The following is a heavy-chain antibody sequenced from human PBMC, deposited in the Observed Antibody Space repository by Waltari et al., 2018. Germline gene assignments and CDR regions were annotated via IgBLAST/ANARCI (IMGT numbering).Heavy chain of an antibody. CDR2: ISGGGGST. CDR1: GFTFNPYA. V-gene: IGHV3-23*04. J-gene: IGHJ3*02. Sequence: EVPLVESGGDLVQPGGSLSLYCAASGFTFNPYAMCWVRQAPGKGLEWVSTISGGGGSTYYADSVKGRFTISRDSSKNTLYLQMNSLGAEDTAVYYCAKFMGGTYYDAFDIWGQGTMVTVSS. CDR3: AKFMGGTYYDAFDI. D-gene: IGHD1-26*01.